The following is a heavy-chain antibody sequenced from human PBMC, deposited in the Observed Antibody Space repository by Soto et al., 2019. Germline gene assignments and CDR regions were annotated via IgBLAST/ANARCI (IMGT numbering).Heavy chain of an antibody. J-gene: IGHJ6*01. Sequence: ASVKVSCKVSGYTFTGYYMHWVRQAPGQGLEWMGWINPNSGGTNYAQKFQGWVTMTRDTSISTAYMGLSRLRSDDTAVYYCARDGRRITTDYYYYYGMDAWGQGTTVTLSS. D-gene: IGHD4-4*01. CDR1: GYTFTGYY. CDR2: INPNSGGT. CDR3: ARDGRRITTDYYYYYGMDA. V-gene: IGHV1-2*04.